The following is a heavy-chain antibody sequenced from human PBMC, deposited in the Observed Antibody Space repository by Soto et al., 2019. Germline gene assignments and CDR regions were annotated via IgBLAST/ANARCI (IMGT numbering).Heavy chain of an antibody. Sequence: SETLSLTCTVSGGSISSSSYYWGWIRQPPGKGLEWIGSIYYIGSTYCNPSLKSRVNISVDTSKNQFSLKLSSVTAADTAVYYCAKDKIPPRYFDWFDAFDIWGQGTMDTVSS. CDR1: GGSISSSSYY. J-gene: IGHJ3*02. D-gene: IGHD3-9*01. CDR3: AKDKIPPRYFDWFDAFDI. CDR2: IYYIGST. V-gene: IGHV4-39*02.